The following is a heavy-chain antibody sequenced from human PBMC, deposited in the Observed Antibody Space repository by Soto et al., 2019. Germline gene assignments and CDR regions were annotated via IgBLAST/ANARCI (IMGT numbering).Heavy chain of an antibody. CDR2: INHTGGT. V-gene: IGHV4-34*01. D-gene: IGHD3-3*01. CDR1: GGSVNGYY. CDR3: ATRITVFGLLIPPFDP. Sequence: SETLSLTCAVYGGSVNGYYWDWIRQPPGKGLEWIGEINHTGGTHYNPSLKSRVTMSVDTSKNQFSLRLSSVTAADMAIYYCATRITVFGLLIPPFDPWGQGTQVTVS. J-gene: IGHJ5*02.